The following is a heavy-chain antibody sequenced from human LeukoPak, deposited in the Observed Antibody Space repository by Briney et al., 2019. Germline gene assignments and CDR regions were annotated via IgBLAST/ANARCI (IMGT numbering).Heavy chain of an antibody. D-gene: IGHD3-22*01. J-gene: IGHJ4*02. CDR3: AREASSTYPPDNNGYHVLDY. CDR2: MKPDGSER. V-gene: IGHV3-7*01. CDR1: GFTYSRYW. Sequence: GGSLRLSCAASGFTYSRYWMSWVRQAPGKGLEWVANMKPDGSERYYVDSVKGRFTISRVNAKNSVYLQMNSLRVEDTAVYYCAREASSTYPPDNNGYHVLDYWGQGTLVTVSS.